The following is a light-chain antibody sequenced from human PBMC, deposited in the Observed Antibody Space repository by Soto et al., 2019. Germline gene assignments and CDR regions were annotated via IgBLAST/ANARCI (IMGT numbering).Light chain of an antibody. Sequence: EIVMTQSPATLSVSPGGSATLSCRASQHVSSNLAWYRQKPGQAPTLLIYLASTRATGIPATLSGSGSGTEFTLTNSSLQSEDFAVYYCQQYNKWPYTFGQGTKLEI. CDR3: QQYNKWPYT. J-gene: IGKJ2*01. CDR1: QHVSSN. V-gene: IGKV3-15*01. CDR2: LAS.